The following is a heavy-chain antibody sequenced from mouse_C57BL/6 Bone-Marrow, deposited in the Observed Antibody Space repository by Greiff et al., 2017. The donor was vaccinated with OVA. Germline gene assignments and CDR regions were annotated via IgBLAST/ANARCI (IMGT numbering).Heavy chain of an antibody. D-gene: IGHD6-1*01. CDR3: ARSCRAWFAY. CDR2: IWSGGST. Sequence: VQLQQSGPGLVQPSQSLSITCTVSGFSLTSYGVHWVRQSPGQGLEWLGVIWSGGSTDYNAAFISRLSISKDNSKSQVFFKMNSLQADDTAIYYCARSCRAWFAYWGQGTLVTVSA. V-gene: IGHV2-2*01. J-gene: IGHJ3*01. CDR1: GFSLTSYG.